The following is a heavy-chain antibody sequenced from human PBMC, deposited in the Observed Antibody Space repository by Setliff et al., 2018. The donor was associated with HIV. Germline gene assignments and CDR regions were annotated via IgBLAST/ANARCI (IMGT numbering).Heavy chain of an antibody. J-gene: IGHJ6*03. CDR2: RIHIFGTA. CDR1: GGTFNSD. CDR3: ASDSPAARFEELEDHYFYFIDV. D-gene: IGHD3-10*01. V-gene: IGHV1-69*05. Sequence: SVKVSCKASGGTFNSDFNWVRQVPGQGLEWRGGRIHIFGTANYAQNFGGRVTITTDQSTTTSYLQLNSLRFEDTAIYYCASDSPAARFEELEDHYFYFIDVWGKGTTVTVSS.